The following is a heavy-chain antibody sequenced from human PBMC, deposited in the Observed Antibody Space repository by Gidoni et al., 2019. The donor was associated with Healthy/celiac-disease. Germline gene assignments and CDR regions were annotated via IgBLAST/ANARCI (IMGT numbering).Heavy chain of an antibody. J-gene: IGHJ4*02. Sequence: QVQLVQSGAEVKKPGASVKVSCKASGYTVTSYYMHWVGQAPGQGLEWMGIINPSGGSTSYAQKFQGRVTMTRDTSTSTVYMELSSLRSEDTAVYYCARVDSSGYYFYWGQGTLVTVSS. CDR2: INPSGGST. D-gene: IGHD3-22*01. CDR3: ARVDSSGYYFY. V-gene: IGHV1-46*01. CDR1: GYTVTSYY.